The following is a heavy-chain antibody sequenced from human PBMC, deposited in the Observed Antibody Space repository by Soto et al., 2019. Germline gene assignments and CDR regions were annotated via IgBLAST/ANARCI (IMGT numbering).Heavy chain of an antibody. V-gene: IGHV5-51*01. J-gene: IGHJ4*02. CDR1: GYSFTSNW. CDR2: IHPGDSDT. Sequence: GESLKISCKGSGYSFTSNWIGWVRQMPGKGLEWMAIIHPGDSDTRYSPSFQGLVTVSADRSINTAYLHWSSLKASDTAMYYCARETDGTTFDYWGQGTMVTVSS. CDR3: ARETDGTTFDY. D-gene: IGHD1-7*01.